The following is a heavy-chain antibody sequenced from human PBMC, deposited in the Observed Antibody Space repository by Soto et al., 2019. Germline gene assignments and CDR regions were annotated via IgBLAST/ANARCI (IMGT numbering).Heavy chain of an antibody. CDR3: ARAEDQLLWPAFAP. CDR2: IIPIVGTA. V-gene: IGHV1-69*13. Sequence: SVTVSCKASGGTFSSYAIRWVRQATGQGLEWMGGIIPIVGTANYAQKFQGRVTITGDESTSTAYMELSSLRSEDTAVYYCARAEDQLLWPAFAPWGQGTLVTVSS. J-gene: IGHJ5*02. CDR1: GGTFSSYA. D-gene: IGHD2-2*01.